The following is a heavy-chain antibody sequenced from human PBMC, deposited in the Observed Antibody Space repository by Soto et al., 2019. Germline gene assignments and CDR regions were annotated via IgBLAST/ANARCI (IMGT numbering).Heavy chain of an antibody. J-gene: IGHJ4*02. CDR2: IIGSGGST. CDR1: GLIFNNYA. D-gene: IGHD3-22*01. CDR3: AKDSAYYNSRGFDY. Sequence: EVQLLESGGALVQPGGSLRLSCVASGLIFNNYAMSWVRQAPGKGLEWVSAIIGSGGSTYYADSVKGRFTISRDNSKNTLYLQTDSLRAEDTAIYYCAKDSAYYNSRGFDYWGQGTLVTVSS. V-gene: IGHV3-23*01.